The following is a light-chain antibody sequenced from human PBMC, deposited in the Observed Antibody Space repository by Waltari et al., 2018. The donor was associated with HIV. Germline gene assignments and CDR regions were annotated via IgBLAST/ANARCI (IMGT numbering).Light chain of an antibody. J-gene: IGLJ2*01. CDR1: KLGDKY. Sequence: SYELTQPPSVSVSPGHTASITCSGAKLGDKYACWYQQKPGQSPVLVIYQDSKRPSGIPERFSGSNSGNTATLTISGTQAMDEADYYCQAWDSSTVVFGGGTKLTVL. CDR2: QDS. CDR3: QAWDSSTVV. V-gene: IGLV3-1*01.